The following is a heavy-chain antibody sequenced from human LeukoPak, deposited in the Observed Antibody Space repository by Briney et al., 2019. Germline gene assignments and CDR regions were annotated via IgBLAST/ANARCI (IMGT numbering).Heavy chain of an antibody. CDR2: INHSGST. J-gene: IGHJ4*02. CDR1: GGSCSGYY. Sequence: SETLSLTCAVYGGSCSGYYWSWIRQPPGKGLEWIGEINHSGSTNYNPSLKSRVTISVDTSKNQFSLKLSSVTAADTAVYYCASTAGYGTNWGQGTLVTVSS. V-gene: IGHV4-34*01. D-gene: IGHD5-18*01. CDR3: ASTAGYGTN.